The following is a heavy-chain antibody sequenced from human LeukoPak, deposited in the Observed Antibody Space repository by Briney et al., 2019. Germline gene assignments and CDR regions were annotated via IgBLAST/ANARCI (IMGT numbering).Heavy chain of an antibody. CDR2: FDPEDGET. V-gene: IGHV1-24*01. D-gene: IGHD1-1*01. CDR3: ATRTTGTTDALDI. J-gene: IGHJ3*02. Sequence: ASVKVSCKVFGYTLTELPIHWVRQAPGKGLDWVGGFDPEDGETTYAQKFQGRVTMTEDTSTDTAYMEVSGLRSEDTAVYYCATRTTGTTDALDIWGQGTMVTVSS. CDR1: GYTLTELP.